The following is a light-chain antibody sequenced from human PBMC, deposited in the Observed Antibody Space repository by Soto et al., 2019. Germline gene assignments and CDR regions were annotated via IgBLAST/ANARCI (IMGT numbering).Light chain of an antibody. CDR1: QSVSSY. CDR2: DAS. Sequence: IVLTQSPATLSLSPGERATLSCRASQSVSSYLGWYQQKPGQAPRLLIYDASNRATGTPARFSGSGSGTDFTLTISSLEPEDFAVYFCQHRSNWPLTFGGGTKVEIK. CDR3: QHRSNWPLT. J-gene: IGKJ4*01. V-gene: IGKV3-11*01.